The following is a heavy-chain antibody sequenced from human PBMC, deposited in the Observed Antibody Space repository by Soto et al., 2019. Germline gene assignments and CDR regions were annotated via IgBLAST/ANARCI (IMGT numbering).Heavy chain of an antibody. CDR2: IYPGDSDT. D-gene: IGHD6-19*01. V-gene: IGHV5-51*01. CDR1: GYSFTSYW. Sequence: PGESLKISCKGSGYSFTSYWIGWVRQMPGKGLEWMGIIYPGDSDTRYSPSFQGQVTISADKSISTAYLQWSSLKASDTAMYYCARLSRGFRAVAGLHFDYWGQGTLVTVSS. CDR3: ARLSRGFRAVAGLHFDY. J-gene: IGHJ4*02.